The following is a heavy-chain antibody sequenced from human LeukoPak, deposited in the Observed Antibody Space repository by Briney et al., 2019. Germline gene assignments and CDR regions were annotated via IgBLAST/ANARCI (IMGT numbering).Heavy chain of an antibody. D-gene: IGHD3-10*01. CDR3: ARDRGFGARFDY. CDR1: GGSFSGYY. Sequence: TSETLSLTCAVYGGSFSGYYWSWIRQPPGKGLEWIGEIYNSGSTNYNTSLKSRVTISVDTSKNQFSLKLSSVTAADTAVYYCARDRGFGARFDYWGQGTLVTVSS. V-gene: IGHV4-34*01. CDR2: IYNSGST. J-gene: IGHJ4*02.